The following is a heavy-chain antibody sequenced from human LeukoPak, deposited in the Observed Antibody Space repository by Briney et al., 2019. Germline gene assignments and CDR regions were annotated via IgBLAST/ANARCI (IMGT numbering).Heavy chain of an antibody. V-gene: IGHV4-59*01. CDR2: IYYSGST. CDR3: ARGGAHYIVGATTIADY. D-gene: IGHD1-26*01. CDR1: GGSISSYY. Sequence: SETLSLTCTVSGGSISSYYWSWIRQPPGKGLGWIGYIYYSGSTNYNPSLKSRVTISVDTSKNQFSLKLSSVTAADTAVYYCARGGAHYIVGATTIADYWGQGTLVTVSS. J-gene: IGHJ4*02.